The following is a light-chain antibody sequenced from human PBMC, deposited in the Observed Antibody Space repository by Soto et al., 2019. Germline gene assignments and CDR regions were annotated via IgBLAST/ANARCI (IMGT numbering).Light chain of an antibody. CDR2: DAS. Sequence: IVLTQSPGSLSLSPGERATLSCRASQSVSSSYLAWYQQKPGQAPRLLIYDASIRANGIPDRFSGGGSGTDFTLTISRLEPEDFAVYYCQQYGSSPRTFGQGTKVDI. J-gene: IGKJ1*01. V-gene: IGKV3-20*01. CDR3: QQYGSSPRT. CDR1: QSVSSSY.